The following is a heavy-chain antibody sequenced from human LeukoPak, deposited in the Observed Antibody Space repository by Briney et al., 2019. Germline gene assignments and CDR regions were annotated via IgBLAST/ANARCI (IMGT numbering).Heavy chain of an antibody. V-gene: IGHV3-30*18. J-gene: IGHJ4*02. CDR1: GFTFSSYG. CDR2: ISYDGSNK. CDR3: AKDSAGDPDY. Sequence: QAGGSLRLSCAASGFTFSSYGMHWVRQAPGKGLEWVAVISYDGSNKYYADSVKGRFTISRDNSKNTLYLQMNSLRAEDTAVYYCAKDSAGDPDYWGQGTLVTVSS. D-gene: IGHD7-27*01.